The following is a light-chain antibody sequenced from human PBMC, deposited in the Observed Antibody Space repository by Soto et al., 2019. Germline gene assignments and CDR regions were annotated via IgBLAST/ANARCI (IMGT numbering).Light chain of an antibody. CDR1: QSVLYSSNNKNY. CDR2: WAS. V-gene: IGKV4-1*01. CDR3: QQYYSTPHT. J-gene: IGKJ3*01. Sequence: DIVMTQSPDSLAVSLGERATINCKSSQSVLYSSNNKNYLAWYQQKPGQPPKLLIYWASTRESGVPDRFSGSGSGTDFTLTIRSLQAEDVAVYYCQQYYSTPHTFGPGTKVHIK.